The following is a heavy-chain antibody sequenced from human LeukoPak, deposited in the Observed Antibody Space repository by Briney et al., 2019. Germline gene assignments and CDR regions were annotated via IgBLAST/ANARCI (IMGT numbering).Heavy chain of an antibody. CDR1: GYTFTGYY. D-gene: IGHD3-22*01. CDR2: INPNSGGT. J-gene: IGHJ3*02. Sequence: ASVKVSCKASGYTFTGYYMHWVRQAPGQGLEWMGWINPNSGGTNYAQKFQGRVTMTRDMSTSTVYMELSSLRSEDTAVYYCARVRDSRRNDAFDIWGQGTMVTVSS. CDR3: ARVRDSRRNDAFDI. V-gene: IGHV1-2*02.